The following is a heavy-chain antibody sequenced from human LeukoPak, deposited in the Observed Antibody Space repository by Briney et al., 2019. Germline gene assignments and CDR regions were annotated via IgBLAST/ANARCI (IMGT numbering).Heavy chain of an antibody. CDR1: RFTFSSYS. CDR3: ARARKLTTVTTFSYFDY. J-gene: IGHJ4*02. D-gene: IGHD4-11*01. V-gene: IGHV3-21*01. Sequence: GGSLRLSCAASRFTFSSYSMNWVRQAPGKGLEWVSSISSSSSYIYYADSVKGRFTISRDNARNSLYLQMNRLRAEDTAVCYCARARKLTTVTTFSYFDYWGQGTLVTVSS. CDR2: ISSSSSYI.